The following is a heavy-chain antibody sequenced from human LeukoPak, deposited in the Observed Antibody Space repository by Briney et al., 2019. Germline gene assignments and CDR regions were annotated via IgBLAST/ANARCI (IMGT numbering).Heavy chain of an antibody. V-gene: IGHV3-30*04. CDR3: ARGIVD. CDR1: GFTFSSYA. CDR2: ISYDGSNK. Sequence: TGGSLRLSCAASGFTFSSYAMHWVRQAPGKGLEWVAVISYDGSNKYYADSVKGRFTISRDNSKNTLYLQMNSLRAEDTAVYYCARGIVDWGQGTLVTVSS. D-gene: IGHD3-16*02. J-gene: IGHJ4*02.